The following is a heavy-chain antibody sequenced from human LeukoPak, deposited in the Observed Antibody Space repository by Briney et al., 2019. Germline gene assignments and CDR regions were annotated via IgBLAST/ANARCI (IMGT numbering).Heavy chain of an antibody. CDR2: ISYDGSNK. D-gene: IGHD3-3*01. Sequence: GGSLRLSCAASGFTFSSYGMHWVRQAPGKGLEWVAVISYDGSNKYYADSVKGRFTISRDNSKNTLYLQMNSLSAEDTAVYYCAKDLPTIFGVAPLDYWGQGTLVTVSS. CDR1: GFTFSSYG. J-gene: IGHJ4*02. V-gene: IGHV3-30*18. CDR3: AKDLPTIFGVAPLDY.